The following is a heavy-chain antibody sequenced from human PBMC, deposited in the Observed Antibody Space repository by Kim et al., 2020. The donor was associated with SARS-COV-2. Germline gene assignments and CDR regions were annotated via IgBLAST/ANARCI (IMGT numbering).Heavy chain of an antibody. D-gene: IGHD2-15*01. CDR3: ATDRWRDCSGGSCYAEFDY. CDR1: GFTFSSYG. Sequence: GGTLRLSCAASGFTFSSYGKHWVCLAPGQGLEWEAVIWYEGSNKYYADSVKGRFTISRDNSKNTLYLQMNSLRAEDTAVYYCATDRWRDCSGGSCYAEFDYWGQGTLVTVSS. J-gene: IGHJ4*02. CDR2: IWYEGSNK. V-gene: IGHV3-33*01.